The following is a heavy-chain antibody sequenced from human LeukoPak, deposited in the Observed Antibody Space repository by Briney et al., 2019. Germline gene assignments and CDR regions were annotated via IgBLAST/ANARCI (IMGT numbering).Heavy chain of an antibody. CDR1: GFTFGDYA. D-gene: IGHD3-22*01. Sequence: GGSLGLSCTASGFTFGDYAMSWVRQAPGKGLEWVGFIRSKAYGGTTEYAASVKGRFTISRDDSKSIAYLQMNSLKTEDTAVYYCIRSRYYDSSGYYFDYWSQGALVTVSS. CDR2: IRSKAYGGTT. J-gene: IGHJ4*02. CDR3: IRSRYYDSSGYYFDY. V-gene: IGHV3-49*04.